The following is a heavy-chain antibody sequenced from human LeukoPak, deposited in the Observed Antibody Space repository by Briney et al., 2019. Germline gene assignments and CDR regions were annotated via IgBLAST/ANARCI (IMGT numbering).Heavy chain of an antibody. V-gene: IGHV4-34*01. CDR2: INHSGST. Sequence: PGGSLRLSCAASGFTFSTYSMHWVRQPPGKGLEWIGEINHSGSTNYNPSLKSRVTISVDTSKNQFSLKLSSVTAADTAVYYCARGFVVTGGGTGDAFDIWGQGTMVTVSS. J-gene: IGHJ3*02. D-gene: IGHD2-21*01. CDR1: GFTFSTYS. CDR3: ARGFVVTGGGTGDAFDI.